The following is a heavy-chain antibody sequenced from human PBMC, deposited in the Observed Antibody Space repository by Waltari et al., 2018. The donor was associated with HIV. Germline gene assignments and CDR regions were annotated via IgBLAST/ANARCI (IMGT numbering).Heavy chain of an antibody. CDR1: GGTFSSYA. J-gene: IGHJ6*02. V-gene: IGHV1-69*01. D-gene: IGHD1-26*01. CDR2: IIPIFGTA. Sequence: QVQLVQSGAEGKKPGSWVKVSCQASGGTFSSYAIRWVRRAPGQGLDGMGGIIPIFGTANYAQKFQGRVTITADESTSTAYMELSSLRSEDTAVYYCARSRIVGNYYYGMDVWGQGTTVTVSS. CDR3: ARSRIVGNYYYGMDV.